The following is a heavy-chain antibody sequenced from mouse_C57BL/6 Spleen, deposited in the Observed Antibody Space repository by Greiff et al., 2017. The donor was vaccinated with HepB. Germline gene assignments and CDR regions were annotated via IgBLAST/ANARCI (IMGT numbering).Heavy chain of an antibody. J-gene: IGHJ3*01. CDR2: ILPGSGST. CDR1: GYTFTGYW. CDR3: ATLGGYDYDGAPWFAY. D-gene: IGHD2-4*01. V-gene: IGHV1-9*01. Sequence: QVQLKQSGAELMKPGASVKLSCKATGYTFTGYWIEWVKQRPGHGLVWIGEILPGSGSTNYNEKFKGKATFTADTSSNTAYMQLSSLTTEDSAIYYCATLGGYDYDGAPWFAYWGQGTLVTVSA.